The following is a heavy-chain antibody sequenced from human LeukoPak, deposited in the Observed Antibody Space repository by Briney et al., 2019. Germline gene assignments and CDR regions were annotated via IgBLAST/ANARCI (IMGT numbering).Heavy chain of an antibody. CDR1: ADSISTSNYY. CDR3: ATTPHYEGGGFDI. CDR2: VYYTGRT. V-gene: IGHV4-39*01. D-gene: IGHD3-16*01. J-gene: IGHJ3*02. Sequence: SETLSLTCTVSADSISTSNYYWGWIRQPPGKGLEWIGSVYYTGRTYDNPSHKSRVTISVDTSKNQFSLKLNSVTAADTAVYYCATTPHYEGGGFDIWGQGTMVTVSS.